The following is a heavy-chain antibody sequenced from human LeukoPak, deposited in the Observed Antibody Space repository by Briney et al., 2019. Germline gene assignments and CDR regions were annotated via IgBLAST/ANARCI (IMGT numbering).Heavy chain of an antibody. V-gene: IGHV1-8*01. J-gene: IGHJ4*02. D-gene: IGHD3-22*01. CDR2: MNPNSGNT. Sequence: ASVKVSCKASGSTFTSYDINWVRQATGQGLEWMGWMNPNSGNTGCAQKFQGRVTMTRNTSISTAYMELSSLRSEDTAVYYCARAYYYDSSGYYYYDYWGQGTLVTVSS. CDR3: ARAYYYDSSGYYYYDY. CDR1: GSTFTSYD.